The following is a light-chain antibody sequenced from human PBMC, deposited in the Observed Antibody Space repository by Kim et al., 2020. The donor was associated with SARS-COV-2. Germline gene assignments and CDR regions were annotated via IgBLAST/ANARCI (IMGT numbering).Light chain of an antibody. CDR3: SSYAGNLGSV. CDR1: SSDIGGYDY. J-gene: IGLJ1*01. Sequence: QSALTQPPSASGSPGQSVTISCTGTSSDIGGYDYVSWYHQHPGKTPKLIIYEVTKRPSGVPDRFSGSKSGSTASLTVSALQPEDEADFYCSSYAGNLGSVFGTGTKVTVL. V-gene: IGLV2-8*01. CDR2: EVT.